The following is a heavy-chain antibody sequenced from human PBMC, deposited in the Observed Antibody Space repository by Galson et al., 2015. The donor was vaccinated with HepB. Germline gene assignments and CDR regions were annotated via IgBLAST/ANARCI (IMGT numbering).Heavy chain of an antibody. V-gene: IGHV3-11*01. Sequence: SLRLSCAASGFTFSGYYMTWIRQAPGKGLEWVSYISGSGSSIYYADSVKGRFTISRDNAKNSLDLQMNSLRAEDTAVYYCARILRIFGVVITPRGRAFDMWGQGTLVTVS. CDR2: ISGSGSSI. CDR3: ARILRIFGVVITPRGRAFDM. CDR1: GFTFSGYY. D-gene: IGHD3-3*01. J-gene: IGHJ3*02.